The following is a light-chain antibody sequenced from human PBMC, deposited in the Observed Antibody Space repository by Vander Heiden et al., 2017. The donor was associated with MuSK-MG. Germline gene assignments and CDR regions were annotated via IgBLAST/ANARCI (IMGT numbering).Light chain of an antibody. V-gene: IGLV3-1*01. J-gene: IGLJ1*01. CDR3: QAWDSSTTYV. Sequence: YELSQPPSVSVSPGQTASITCSTDKLGEKYASWYQQKPGQSPVLVIYQDSRRPSGIPERFSGFNSGNTATLTISGTQAMDEADYYCQAWDSSTTYVFGTGTKVTVL. CDR2: QDS. CDR1: KLGEKY.